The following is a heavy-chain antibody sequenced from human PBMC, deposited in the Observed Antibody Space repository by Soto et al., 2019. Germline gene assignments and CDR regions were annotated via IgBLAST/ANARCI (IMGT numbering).Heavy chain of an antibody. CDR2: IDPSDSQT. CDR1: GYSFAGYW. D-gene: IGHD3-3*01. CDR3: ARGGVSTRTFDY. V-gene: IGHV5-10-1*04. Sequence: GESLKISCRGSGYSFAGYWITWVRQKPGKGLEWMGRIDPSDSQTYYSPSFRGQVTISADKSISSAYLQWSSLRASDTAMYYCARGGVSTRTFDYWGQGTPVTVSS. J-gene: IGHJ4*02.